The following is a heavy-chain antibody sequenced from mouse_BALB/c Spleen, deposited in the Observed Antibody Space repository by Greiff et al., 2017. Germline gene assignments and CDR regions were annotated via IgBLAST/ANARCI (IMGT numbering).Heavy chain of an antibody. CDR3: ARDGNYAMDY. V-gene: IGHV5-4*02. CDR2: LSDGGSYT. D-gene: IGHD1-1*02. CDR1: GFTFSDYY. Sequence: EVQVVESGGGLVKPGGSLKLSCAASGFTFSDYYMYWVRQTPEKRLEWVATLSDGGSYTYYPDSVKGRFTISRDNAKNNLYLQMSSLKSEDTAMYYCARDGNYAMDYWGQGTSVTVSS. J-gene: IGHJ4*01.